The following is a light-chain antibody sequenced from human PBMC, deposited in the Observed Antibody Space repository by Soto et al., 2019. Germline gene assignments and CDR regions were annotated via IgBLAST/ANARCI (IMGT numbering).Light chain of an antibody. CDR3: QHYDGSPRT. J-gene: IGKJ2*01. CDR1: QNVRSNY. CDR2: GVF. Sequence: ETVLTQSPGTVSLSPGERATLSCTTSQNVRSNYLAWYQQKPGQAPRLLIYGVFNRATGIPDRFSGSGSGTDFTLTISGLEPEDSGVYYCQHYDGSPRTFGQGTKLEI. V-gene: IGKV3-20*01.